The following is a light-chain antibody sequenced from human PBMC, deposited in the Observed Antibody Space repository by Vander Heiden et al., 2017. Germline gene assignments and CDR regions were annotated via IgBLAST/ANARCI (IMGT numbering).Light chain of an antibody. J-gene: IGLJ2*01. Sequence: SSELTQPPSLSLSPGQTARITCSGDALPKQYAYWYQQKPGQAPVLVIYKDSERPSGIPERFSGSSSGTTVTLTISGVQAEDEADYYCQSADSSGTFYVVFGGGTKLTVL. CDR2: KDS. CDR3: QSADSSGTFYVV. V-gene: IGLV3-25*03. CDR1: ALPKQY.